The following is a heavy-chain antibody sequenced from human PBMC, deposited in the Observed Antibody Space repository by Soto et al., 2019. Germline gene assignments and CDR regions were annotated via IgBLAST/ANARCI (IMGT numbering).Heavy chain of an antibody. CDR1: GYSFTSYW. CDR3: MRSYGDSYYFYYGMDV. D-gene: IGHD2-21*02. J-gene: IGHJ6*02. CDR2: IYPDDSGT. Sequence: PGESLKISCKGSGYSFTSYWIGWVRQMPGKGLEWMGIIYPDDSGTTYGPSFQGQVTISADKSINTAYLQWTSLKASDTAIYYCMRSYGDSYYFYYGMDVWGQGTTVTVSS. V-gene: IGHV5-51*01.